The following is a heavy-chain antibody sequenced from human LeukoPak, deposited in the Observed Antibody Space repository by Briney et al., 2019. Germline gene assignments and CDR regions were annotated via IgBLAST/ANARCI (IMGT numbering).Heavy chain of an antibody. CDR3: ARDLAVWGSPEDY. D-gene: IGHD3-16*01. CDR1: RFTFSSYS. V-gene: IGHV3-48*01. Sequence: PGGSLRLSCAASRFTFSSYSMNWVRQAPGKGLEWVSYISSSSSTIYYADSVKGRFTISRDNAKNSLYLQMNSLRAEDTAVYYCARDLAVWGSPEDYWGQGTLVTVSS. J-gene: IGHJ4*02. CDR2: ISSSSSTI.